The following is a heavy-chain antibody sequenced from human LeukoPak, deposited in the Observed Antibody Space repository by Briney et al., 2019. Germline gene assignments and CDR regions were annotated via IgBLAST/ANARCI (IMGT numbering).Heavy chain of an antibody. D-gene: IGHD3-16*01. Sequence: ASVKVSCKASGYTFTDYYMHWVRQAPGQGLEWMGWINPNSGGTNYAQRFQGRVTMTRDTSISTVYMQLSRLRPDDTAVYYCARGPSQIMENYMDVWGKGTTVTVSS. CDR2: INPNSGGT. J-gene: IGHJ6*03. CDR1: GYTFTDYY. CDR3: ARGPSQIMENYMDV. V-gene: IGHV1-2*02.